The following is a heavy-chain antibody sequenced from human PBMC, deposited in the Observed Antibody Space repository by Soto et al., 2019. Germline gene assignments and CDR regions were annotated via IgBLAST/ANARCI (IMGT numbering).Heavy chain of an antibody. CDR1: GYIFTTFD. Sequence: QVRLVQSGAEVKKPGPSVKVSCKASGYIFTTFDIIWVRQATGQGLEGVGWMNPNSGNTGYAQKFQGRVTMTRNTSISTAYMELSSLRSEDTAVYYCARDHCTTTSCYTSIYYYGMDVWGQGTTVTVSS. J-gene: IGHJ6*02. CDR3: ARDHCTTTSCYTSIYYYGMDV. CDR2: MNPNSGNT. D-gene: IGHD2-2*02. V-gene: IGHV1-8*01.